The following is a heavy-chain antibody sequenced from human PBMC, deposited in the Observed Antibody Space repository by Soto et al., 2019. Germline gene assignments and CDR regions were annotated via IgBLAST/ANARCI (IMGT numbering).Heavy chain of an antibody. D-gene: IGHD3-10*01. V-gene: IGHV4-59*08. J-gene: IGHJ4*02. CDR2: MYNSGNT. CDR3: ARLGGSGNYFPYFAW. Sequence: SETLSLTCTVSGCSISSYYWSWIRRAPGKGLEYIGYMYNSGNTKYNPSLKSRVTISVDASKNQFSLKLTSVTAADTAVYYCARLGGSGNYFPYFAWRGQGTQVTVSS. CDR1: GCSISSYY.